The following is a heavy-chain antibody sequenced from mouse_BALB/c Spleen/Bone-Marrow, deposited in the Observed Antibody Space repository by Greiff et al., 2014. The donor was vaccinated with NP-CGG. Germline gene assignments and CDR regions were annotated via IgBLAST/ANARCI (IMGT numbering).Heavy chain of an antibody. D-gene: IGHD4-1*01. V-gene: IGHV1-4*01. CDR2: INPSSGYT. CDR1: GYTFTSYT. CDR3: ARERNWDSFAY. Sequence: VQLQQSGAELARPGASVKMSCKASGYTFTSYTMHWVKQRPGQGLEWIGYINPSSGYTNYNQKFKDKATLTADKSSSTAYMQLSSLTSEDSAVYYRARERNWDSFAYWGQGTLVTVPA. J-gene: IGHJ3*01.